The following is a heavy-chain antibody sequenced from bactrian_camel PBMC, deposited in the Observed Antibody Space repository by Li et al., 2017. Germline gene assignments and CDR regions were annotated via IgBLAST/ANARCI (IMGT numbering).Heavy chain of an antibody. CDR3: AADSAVVPGEELLPDLNY. D-gene: IGHD6*01. CDR2: IQTGDGSI. CDR1: GNTVSRHC. J-gene: IGHJ4*01. Sequence: HVQLVESGGGSVQAGGSLSLSCAAPGNTVSRHCMAWFRQAPGEEREGVAAIQTGDGSITYADSVKGRFTISQDVAKSTVYLQMNSLKPEDTAMYYRAADSAVVPGEELLPDLNYWGQGTQVTVS. V-gene: IGHV3S1*01.